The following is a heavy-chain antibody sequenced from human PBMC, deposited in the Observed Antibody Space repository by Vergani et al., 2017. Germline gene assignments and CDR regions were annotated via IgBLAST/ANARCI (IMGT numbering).Heavy chain of an antibody. CDR3: ARGWXYYDSSGPHYGMDV. J-gene: IGHJ6*02. D-gene: IGHD3-22*01. V-gene: IGHV3-48*01. CDR1: GFTFSSYS. CDR2: ISSSSTTI. Sequence: EVQLVESGGGLVQPGGSLRLSCAASGFTFSSYSMNWVRQAPGKGLEWVSYISSSSTTIYYADSVKGRFTISRDNAKNSLYLQMNSLRAEDTAVYYCARGWXYYDSSGPHYGMDVWGQGTTVTVSS.